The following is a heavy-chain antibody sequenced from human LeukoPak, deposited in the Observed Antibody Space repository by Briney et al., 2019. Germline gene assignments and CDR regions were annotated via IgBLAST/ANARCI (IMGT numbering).Heavy chain of an antibody. V-gene: IGHV3-30*02. D-gene: IGHD3-22*01. CDR3: AKGPYYYDSSGYYYQRNWFDP. Sequence: PGGSLRLSCAASGFTFISYGMHWVRQAPGKRLEWVTFTGYDGKNKYYADSVKGRFTVSSDNSKNTLYLQMNSLRAEDTAVYYCAKGPYYYDSSGYYYQRNWFDPWGQGTLVTVSS. J-gene: IGHJ5*02. CDR2: TGYDGKNK. CDR1: GFTFISYG.